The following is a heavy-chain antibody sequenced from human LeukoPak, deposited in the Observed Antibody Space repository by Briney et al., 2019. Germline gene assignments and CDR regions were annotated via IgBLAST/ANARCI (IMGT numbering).Heavy chain of an antibody. CDR1: GFSFSDYG. V-gene: IGHV3-30*18. CDR3: AKVGGRSWFYFDN. Sequence: GGSLRLSCAASGFSFSDYGMDWVRQAPGKGLEWVAVITDDGSDKYYTDSVKGRFSISGDNSKNTLYLQMNSLRPEDTAIYYCAKVGGRSWFYFDNWGQGTVVTVSS. D-gene: IGHD6-13*01. J-gene: IGHJ4*02. CDR2: ITDDGSDK.